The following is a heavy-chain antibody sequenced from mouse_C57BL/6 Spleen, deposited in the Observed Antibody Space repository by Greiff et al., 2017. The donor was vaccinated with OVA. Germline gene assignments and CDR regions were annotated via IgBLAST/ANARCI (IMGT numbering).Heavy chain of an antibody. D-gene: IGHD2-1*01. Sequence: EVQLQQSGPELVKPGASVKISCKASGYTFTDYYMNWVKQSHGKSLEWIGDINPNNGGTSYNQKFKGKATLTVDKSSSTAYMELRSLTSEDSAVYYCARGRYGNYERFADWGQGPLVTVSA. J-gene: IGHJ3*01. CDR1: GYTFTDYY. V-gene: IGHV1-26*01. CDR2: INPNNGGT. CDR3: ARGRYGNYERFAD.